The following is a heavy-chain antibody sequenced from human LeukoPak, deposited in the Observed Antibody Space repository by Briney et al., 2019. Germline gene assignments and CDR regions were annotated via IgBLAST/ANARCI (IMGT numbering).Heavy chain of an antibody. CDR1: GFTFSSYS. J-gene: IGHJ4*02. CDR2: ISSSSSTI. D-gene: IGHD4-17*01. Sequence: GGSLRLSCAASGFTFSSYSMNWVRQAPGKGLEWVSYISSSSSTIYYADSVKGRFTISRDNAKNSLYLQMNCLRAEDTAVYYCARDRSYGDFWYFGYWGQGTLVTVSS. CDR3: ARDRSYGDFWYFGY. V-gene: IGHV3-48*01.